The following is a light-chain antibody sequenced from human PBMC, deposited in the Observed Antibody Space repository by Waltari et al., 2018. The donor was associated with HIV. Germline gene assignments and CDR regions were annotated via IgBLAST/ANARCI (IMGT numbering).Light chain of an antibody. CDR3: QAWGNNTVV. Sequence: SYDLTPAPSLSVSPGQAAKILCSGFNLSNNSVSWYQQKPGQSPLLLIFQDRKRPSGIPERFSGASSGNTATLTISGTQSVDEADYFCQAWGNNTVVFGGGTKLTVL. J-gene: IGLJ2*01. CDR2: QDR. V-gene: IGLV3-1*01. CDR1: NLSNNS.